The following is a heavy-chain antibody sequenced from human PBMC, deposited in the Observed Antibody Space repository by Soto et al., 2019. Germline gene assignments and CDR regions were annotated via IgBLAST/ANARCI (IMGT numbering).Heavy chain of an antibody. CDR3: ARIAARPYYYYGMDV. D-gene: IGHD6-6*01. Sequence: PSETLSLTCAVYDGSFSGYYWSWIRQPPGKGLEWIGEINHSGSTNYNPSLKSRVTISVDTSKNQFSLKLSSVTAADTAVYYCARIAARPYYYYGMDVWGQGTTVTVSS. J-gene: IGHJ6*02. CDR2: INHSGST. V-gene: IGHV4-34*01. CDR1: DGSFSGYY.